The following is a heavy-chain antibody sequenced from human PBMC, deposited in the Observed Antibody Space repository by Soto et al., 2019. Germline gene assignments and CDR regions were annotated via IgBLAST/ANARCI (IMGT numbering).Heavy chain of an antibody. CDR3: ARRVHRAVAPGMSYYYYYMDV. Sequence: SETLSLTCTVSGGSISSDYWCWIRQPTGKGLEWIGYIYYSGSTNYNPSLKSRVTISVDTSKNQFSLKLSSVTAADTAVYYCARRVHRAVAPGMSYYYYYMDVWGKGTTVTVSS. J-gene: IGHJ6*03. D-gene: IGHD6-13*01. V-gene: IGHV4-59*08. CDR2: IYYSGST. CDR1: GGSISSDY.